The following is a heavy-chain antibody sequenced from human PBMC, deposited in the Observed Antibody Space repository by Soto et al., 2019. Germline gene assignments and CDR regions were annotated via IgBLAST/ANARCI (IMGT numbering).Heavy chain of an antibody. CDR1: GFTFSSYG. CDR2: IWYDGSNK. J-gene: IGHJ6*02. CDR3: ASKFLVTTYYYYGMDV. V-gene: IGHV3-33*01. D-gene: IGHD3-9*01. Sequence: QVQLVESGGGVVQPGRSLRLSCAASGFTFSSYGMHWVRQAPGKGLEWVAVIWYDGSNKYYADSVKGRFTISRDNSKNTLYLQMNSLRAEDTAVYYCASKFLVTTYYYYGMDVWGQGTTVTVSS.